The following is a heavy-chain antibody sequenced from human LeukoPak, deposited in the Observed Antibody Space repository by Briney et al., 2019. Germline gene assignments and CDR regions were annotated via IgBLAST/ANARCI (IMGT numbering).Heavy chain of an antibody. CDR3: ATSESGRSWYWFAP. J-gene: IGHJ5*02. D-gene: IGHD3-10*01. V-gene: IGHV1-69*05. Sequence: ASVKVSCKASGGSFRTYPISWVRQAPGQGLEWMGGLTQFFRRTNYTQKFQGRLTITTDESSSTAYMELSDLRSDDTAVYYCATSESGRSWYWFAPWGQGTLVTVSS. CDR1: GGSFRTYP. CDR2: LTQFFRRT.